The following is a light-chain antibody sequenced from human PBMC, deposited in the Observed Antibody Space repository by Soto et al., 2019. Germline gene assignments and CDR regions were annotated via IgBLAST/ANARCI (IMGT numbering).Light chain of an antibody. CDR3: QQYNNWPRT. V-gene: IGKV3-15*01. CDR1: QSVSGN. Sequence: EIGMRQSPATLSVSPGERATLSCRASQSVSGNLAWYQQKPGQAPRLLIYGASTRATGIPAGFSGSGSGTEFTLTISSLQSEDFAVYYCQQYNNWPRTFGQGTKVEIK. CDR2: GAS. J-gene: IGKJ1*01.